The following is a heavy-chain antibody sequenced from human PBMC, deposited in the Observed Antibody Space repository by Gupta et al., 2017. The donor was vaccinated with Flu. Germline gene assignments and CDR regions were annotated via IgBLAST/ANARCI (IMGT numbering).Heavy chain of an antibody. CDR2: IKSKTDGGTT. Sequence: EVQLVESGGGLVKPGGSLRLSCAASGFTFSTAWMSWVRQAPGKGLEWVGRIKSKTDGGTTDYAAPVKGRFTISRDDSKNTLYLQMNSLKTEDTAVYYCTTTYYDFWSGYYIFFDYWGQGTLVTVSS. V-gene: IGHV3-15*01. CDR3: TTTYYDFWSGYYIFFDY. D-gene: IGHD3-3*01. CDR1: GFTFSTAW. J-gene: IGHJ4*02.